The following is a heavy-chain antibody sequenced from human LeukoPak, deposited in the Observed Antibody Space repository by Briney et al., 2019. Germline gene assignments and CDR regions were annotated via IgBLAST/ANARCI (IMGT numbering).Heavy chain of an antibody. Sequence: PGGSLRLSCAASGFTFSDYILDWVRQAPGKGVEWVGRIRRRTNRYTTEYAASVKDRFIISRDDSKNSLYLHMNSLKTEDSAVYHCTRDGGEGDNSAFDIWGQGTMVTVSS. CDR3: TRDGGEGDNSAFDI. D-gene: IGHD3-16*01. CDR1: GFTFSDYI. V-gene: IGHV3-72*01. J-gene: IGHJ3*02. CDR2: IRRRTNRYTT.